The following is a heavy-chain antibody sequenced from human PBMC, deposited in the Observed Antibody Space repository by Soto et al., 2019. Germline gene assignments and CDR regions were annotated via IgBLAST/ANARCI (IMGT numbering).Heavy chain of an antibody. CDR1: GGTFSSYA. D-gene: IGHD6-13*01. J-gene: IGHJ1*01. Sequence: QVQLVQSGAEVKKPGSSVKVSCKASGGTFSSYAISWVRQAPGQGLEWMGGIIPIFGTANYAQKFQGRVTITAEKYTSTSYMELSSLRSEDRGVYYCPRGGQYSSSRKYYQHWGQGTLVTVSS. CDR3: PRGGQYSSSRKYYQH. V-gene: IGHV1-69*06. CDR2: IIPIFGTA.